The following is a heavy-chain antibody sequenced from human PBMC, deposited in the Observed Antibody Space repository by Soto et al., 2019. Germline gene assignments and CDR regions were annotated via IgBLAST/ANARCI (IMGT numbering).Heavy chain of an antibody. V-gene: IGHV3-23*01. CDR3: AYDNDYGDYAYFDY. CDR2: ISGSGGST. CDR1: GFTFSSYA. J-gene: IGHJ4*02. Sequence: EVQLLESGGGLLQPGGSLRLSCAASGFTFSSYAMSWVRQAPGKGLEWVSAISGSGGSTYYADSVKGRFTISRDNSKNTLYLQMNSLRAEDTAVYYCAYDNDYGDYAYFDYWGQGTLVTVSS. D-gene: IGHD4-17*01.